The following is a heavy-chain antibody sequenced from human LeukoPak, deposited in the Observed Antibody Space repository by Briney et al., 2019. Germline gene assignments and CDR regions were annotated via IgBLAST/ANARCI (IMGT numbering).Heavy chain of an antibody. CDR1: GFTFDDYG. V-gene: IGHV3-20*04. D-gene: IGHD3-3*01. Sequence: GGSLRLPCAASGFTFDDYGMSWVRQAPGKGLEWVSGINWNGGSTGYADSVKGRFTISRDNAKNSLYLQMNSLRAEDTALYYCASQGDFWSGYLDYWGQGTLVTVSS. CDR3: ASQGDFWSGYLDY. CDR2: INWNGGST. J-gene: IGHJ4*02.